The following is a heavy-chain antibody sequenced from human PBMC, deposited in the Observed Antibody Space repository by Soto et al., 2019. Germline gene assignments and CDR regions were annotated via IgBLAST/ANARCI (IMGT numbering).Heavy chain of an antibody. V-gene: IGHV1-69*13. D-gene: IGHD4-17*01. CDR2: IIPLSGTT. CDR3: ARGSPHLYGDALGYFDY. Sequence: ASVKISCKASGGTFSNHAVSWVRQAPGQGPEWMGGIIPLSGTTNYVQKFQGRVTVTADESTSTAYMELSSLRSEDTAVYYCARGSPHLYGDALGYFDYWGQGTLVTVSS. CDR1: GGTFSNHA. J-gene: IGHJ4*02.